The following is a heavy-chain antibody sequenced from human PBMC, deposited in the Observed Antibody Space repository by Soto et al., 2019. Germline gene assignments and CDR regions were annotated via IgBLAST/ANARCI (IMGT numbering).Heavy chain of an antibody. D-gene: IGHD3-10*01. V-gene: IGHV4-4*07. CDR1: GDSINTYY. Sequence: QVQLQESGPGLVTPSETLSLTCTVSGDSINTYYWSWIRQPAGTGLEWIGRIFSGGSTNYNPSLKSRFTMSIDTSKTQYSLKLTSLAAADTAVYYCARGPGGFGDFSLDYWGQGTLVTVPS. CDR3: ARGPGGFGDFSLDY. CDR2: IFSGGST. J-gene: IGHJ4*02.